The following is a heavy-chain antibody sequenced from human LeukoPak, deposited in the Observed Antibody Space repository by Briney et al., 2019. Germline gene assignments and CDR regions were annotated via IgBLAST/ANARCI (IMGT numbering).Heavy chain of an antibody. V-gene: IGHV4-39*07. CDR2: ISYSGST. D-gene: IGHD5-12*01. CDR3: VRLANYYYNYMDD. J-gene: IGHJ6*03. CDR1: GGSISNSSYY. Sequence: SETLSLTCAVSGGSISNSSYYWGWIRQPPGKGLEWIGSISYSGSTYSNPSLKGRVTISVDTSKNQFSLKVSSVTAADTAVYYCVRLANYYYNYMDDWAKGTTVTVSS.